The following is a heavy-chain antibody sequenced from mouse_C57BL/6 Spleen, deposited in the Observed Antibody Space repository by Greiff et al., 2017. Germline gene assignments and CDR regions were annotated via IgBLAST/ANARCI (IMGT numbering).Heavy chain of an antibody. V-gene: IGHV1-69*01. J-gene: IGHJ2*01. Sequence: QVQLQQPGAELVMPGASVKLSCKASGYTFTSYWMHWVKQRPGQGLEWIGEIDPSDSYTNYNQKFKGKSTLTVDKSSSTAYMQLSSLTSEDSAVYYCARRGLTGDDYWGQGTTLTVSS. CDR2: IDPSDSYT. D-gene: IGHD4-1*01. CDR3: ARRGLTGDDY. CDR1: GYTFTSYW.